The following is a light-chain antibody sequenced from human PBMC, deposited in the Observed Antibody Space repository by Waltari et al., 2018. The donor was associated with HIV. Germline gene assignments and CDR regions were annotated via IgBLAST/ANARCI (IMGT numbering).Light chain of an antibody. CDR2: MTS. CDR1: QDVAKW. V-gene: IGKV1-5*03. CDR3: QQYSTHYA. J-gene: IGKJ2*01. Sequence: IQMTQSPSNLSASVGDTVLLTCRSSQDVAKWLAWYHQKPGSAPKLLISMTSVLESGVPSRFRGSGSGTTFTLTITGVQRDDMGSDFGQQYSTHYAFGQGTRVE.